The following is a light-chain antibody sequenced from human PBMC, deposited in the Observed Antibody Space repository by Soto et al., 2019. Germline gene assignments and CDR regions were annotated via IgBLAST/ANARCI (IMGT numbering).Light chain of an antibody. Sequence: DIQMTQSPSTLSASVGDRVTITCRASQSISSWLAWYQQKPGKAPKLLIYDASSLESGVPSRFSGSGSGTEFTLTISSLQPDDFATYHCQHLKTFGQGTKVEIK. CDR3: QHLKT. J-gene: IGKJ1*01. CDR2: DAS. CDR1: QSISSW. V-gene: IGKV1-5*01.